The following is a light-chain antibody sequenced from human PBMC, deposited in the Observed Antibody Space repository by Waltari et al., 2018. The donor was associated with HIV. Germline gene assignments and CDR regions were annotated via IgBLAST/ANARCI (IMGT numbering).Light chain of an antibody. Sequence: QSALTQPASVSGSPGQSITISCTGTSNDVGSYNLVSWYQHHPGKAPKLLIFEVTKRPSGVSNRFSASKSGNTASLTISGLQAEDEADYYCCSYAGSSTLLFGGGTKL. CDR1: SNDVGSYNL. J-gene: IGLJ2*01. CDR3: CSYAGSSTLL. CDR2: EVT. V-gene: IGLV2-23*02.